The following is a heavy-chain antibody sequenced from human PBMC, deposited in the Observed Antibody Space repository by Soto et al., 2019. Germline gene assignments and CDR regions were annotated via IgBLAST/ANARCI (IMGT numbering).Heavy chain of an antibody. Sequence: SETLSLASPVSGDSISTFYWGWMRQSPGKELEWIGYVYYAGSTNYNPSLKSRVTISVDRSKNQFSLKLTSANAADTAVYYCAKDLDAYAWNLGGWFAPWGQGTQVTVSS. CDR1: GDSISTFY. D-gene: IGHD3-16*01. CDR3: AKDLDAYAWNLGGWFAP. J-gene: IGHJ5*02. V-gene: IGHV4-59*01. CDR2: VYYAGST.